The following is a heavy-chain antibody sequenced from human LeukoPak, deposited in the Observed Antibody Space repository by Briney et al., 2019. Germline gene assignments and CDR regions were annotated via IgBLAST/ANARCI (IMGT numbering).Heavy chain of an antibody. V-gene: IGHV3-23*01. J-gene: IGHJ4*01. CDR1: GFTFSSNA. CDR2: ISGTGGTT. Sequence: GGSLRLSCAASGFTFSSNAMCWVRQAPGKGLEWVSLISGTGGTTYYADSVKGRLTISRDNSKNTLYLQMNSLRVEDTAVYYCAKDAHSGSYFDYWGQGILVTVSP. CDR3: AKDAHSGSYFDY. D-gene: IGHD1-26*01.